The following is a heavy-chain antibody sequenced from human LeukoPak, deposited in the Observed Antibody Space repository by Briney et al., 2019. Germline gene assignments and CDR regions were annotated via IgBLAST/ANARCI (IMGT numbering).Heavy chain of an antibody. CDR2: INPNSGGT. Sequence: ASVKVSCKASGYTFTGYYMHWVRQAPGQGLEWMGWINPNSGGTNYAQKFQGRVTMTRDTSISTAYMELSRLRSDDTAVYYCARDLSSTSNWEFDFWGQGTLVTVSS. J-gene: IGHJ4*02. V-gene: IGHV1-2*02. CDR1: GYTFTGYY. D-gene: IGHD1-26*01. CDR3: ARDLSSTSNWEFDF.